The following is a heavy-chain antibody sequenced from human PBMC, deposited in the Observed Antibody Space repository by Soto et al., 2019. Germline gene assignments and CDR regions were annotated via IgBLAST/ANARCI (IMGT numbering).Heavy chain of an antibody. CDR2: ISDSGGST. V-gene: IGHV3-23*01. CDR3: AKERDAFEI. J-gene: IGHJ3*02. CDR1: GFTFSSYA. Sequence: PGGSLRLSCAASGFTFSSYAMNWVRQAPGKGLEWVSVISDSGGSTYYADSVKGRFTISRDNSRNTLYLQMNSLRAEDTAVYYCAKERDAFEIWGQGTMVTVSS.